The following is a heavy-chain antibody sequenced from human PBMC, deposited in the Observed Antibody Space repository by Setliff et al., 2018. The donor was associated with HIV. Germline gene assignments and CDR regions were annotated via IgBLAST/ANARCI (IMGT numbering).Heavy chain of an antibody. CDR1: GYSFTTYW. J-gene: IGHJ3*01. CDR3: ASYPGSHSHFPF. Sequence: PGESLKISCQASGYSFTTYWIGWVRQMPGKGLEWMGVIYPGDSDTKYSPSFQGHVTISADKSISTAYLQWSSLRASDTAMYYCASYPGSHSHFPFWGQGTMVTVSS. CDR2: IYPGDSDT. D-gene: IGHD3-10*01. V-gene: IGHV5-51*01.